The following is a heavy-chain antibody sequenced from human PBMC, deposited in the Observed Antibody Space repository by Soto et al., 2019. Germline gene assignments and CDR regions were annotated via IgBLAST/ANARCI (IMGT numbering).Heavy chain of an antibody. Sequence: GGSLRLSCAASGFTFSSYSMNWVRQAPGKGLEWVSSISSSSSYIYYADSVKGRFTISRDNAKNSLYLQMNSLRAEDTAVYYCARDSITMVRGGFWFDPWGQGTLVTVSS. CDR3: ARDSITMVRGGFWFDP. V-gene: IGHV3-21*01. CDR2: ISSSSSYI. J-gene: IGHJ5*02. CDR1: GFTFSSYS. D-gene: IGHD3-10*01.